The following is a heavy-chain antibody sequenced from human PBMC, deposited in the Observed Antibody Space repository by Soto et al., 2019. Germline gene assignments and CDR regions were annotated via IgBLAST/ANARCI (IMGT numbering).Heavy chain of an antibody. CDR2: IIPIVGLT. CDR1: GGSLSSYP. CDR3: ARPTGGHDAGGNYMDV. V-gene: IGHV1-69*02. J-gene: IGHJ6*03. D-gene: IGHD2-8*02. Sequence: QVQLLQSGSEVKKPGSSVKVSCRASGGSLSSYPVTWVRQAPGQGLEWMGRIIPIVGLTNYAQKFQGRVTITADKSTSTDYMELSSLRSADTAVDYCARPTGGHDAGGNYMDVWGKGTTVIVSS.